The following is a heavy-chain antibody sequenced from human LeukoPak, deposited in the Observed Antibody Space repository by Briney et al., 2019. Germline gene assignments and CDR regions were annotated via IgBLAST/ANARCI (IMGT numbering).Heavy chain of an antibody. CDR3: ARHSGSTGGAFDI. Sequence: PSETLSLTCTVSGGSFSNYSWRWMRQPPGKGVEWIGYFHYSGTTNYNPSLKSRVITSVDTSKNQFSLKLSSVTAADTAVYYCARHSGSTGGAFDIWGQGTMVTVSS. J-gene: IGHJ3*02. D-gene: IGHD1-26*01. V-gene: IGHV4-59*01. CDR1: GGSFSNYS. CDR2: FHYSGTT.